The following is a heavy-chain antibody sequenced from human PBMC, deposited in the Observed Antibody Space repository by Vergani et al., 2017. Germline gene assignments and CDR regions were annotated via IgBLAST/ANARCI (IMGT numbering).Heavy chain of an antibody. CDR3: AREDVGYNSTFFDY. Sequence: EVQLVESGGGLVQPGGSLRLSCAASGFPVSSNYMSWVRQAPGKGLEWVSVIYSGGITYYADSVKGRFTISRHNSTNTMYLQMNSLRAEDTAVYYCAREDVGYNSTFFDYWGQGPLVTVSS. CDR2: IYSGGIT. V-gene: IGHV3-53*04. CDR1: GFPVSSNY. D-gene: IGHD1-20*01. J-gene: IGHJ4*02.